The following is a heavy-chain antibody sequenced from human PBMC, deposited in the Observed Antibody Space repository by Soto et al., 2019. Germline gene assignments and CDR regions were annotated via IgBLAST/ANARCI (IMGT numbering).Heavy chain of an antibody. CDR3: ASDEENLDVGVAASDNYDMDV. J-gene: IGHJ6*02. D-gene: IGHD6-13*01. V-gene: IGHV1-18*04. CDR2: INAYNGNT. Sequence: SAVNVSCQASLYTFTSYGIRWVRQAPGQGRAGVGWINAYNGNTHFAPKLQGRGTLTTDTSPHTAYMEPRSLRPDDPDGSFCASDEENLDVGVAASDNYDMDVWGQGTTVTVSS. CDR1: LYTFTSYG.